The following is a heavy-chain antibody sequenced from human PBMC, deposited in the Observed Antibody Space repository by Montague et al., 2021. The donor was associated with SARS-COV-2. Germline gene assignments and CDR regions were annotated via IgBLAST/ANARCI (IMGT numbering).Heavy chain of an antibody. CDR1: GGSLSNDGYY. CDR2: VYYNGNT. V-gene: IGHV4-39*01. D-gene: IGHD3-10*01. J-gene: IGHJ4*02. Sequence: SETLSLTCTVSGGSLSNDGYYWAWIRQPPGKGLEWLGSVYYNGNTYYNPALNSRVATSADPSKNPFSLGLTSVTAADTAIYYCARLVASGSRGSQNFFPYWGQGALVIVSS. CDR3: ARLVASGSRGSQNFFPY.